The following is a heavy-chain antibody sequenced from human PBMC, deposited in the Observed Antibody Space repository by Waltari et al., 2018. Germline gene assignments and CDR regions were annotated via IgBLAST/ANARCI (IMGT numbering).Heavy chain of an antibody. CDR1: GFTFSSYG. J-gene: IGHJ4*02. D-gene: IGHD4-17*01. V-gene: IGHV3-30*18. Sequence: QVQLVESGGGVVQPGRSLRLSCAASGFTFSSYGLPWVRQAPGKGLEGVAVRSNEGSNKYYADSVKGRVTISRDNSKNTLYLQMNSLRAEDTAVYYCAKDASTLAFDYWGQGTLVTVSS. CDR2: RSNEGSNK. CDR3: AKDASTLAFDY.